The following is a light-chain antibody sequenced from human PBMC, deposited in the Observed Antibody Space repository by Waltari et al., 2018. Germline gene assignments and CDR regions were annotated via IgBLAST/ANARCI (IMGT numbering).Light chain of an antibody. CDR1: QSISRN. CDR3: QQYNNWRT. V-gene: IGKV3-15*01. CDR2: GAS. Sequence: EVLMTQSPATLSVSPGERAPLSCRASQSISRNLAWYQQKPGQAPRLLIYGASTRAPGIPARFSGSGSGTDFTLSISSLQSEDVAVYYCQQYNNWRTFGQGTKLEMK. J-gene: IGKJ2*01.